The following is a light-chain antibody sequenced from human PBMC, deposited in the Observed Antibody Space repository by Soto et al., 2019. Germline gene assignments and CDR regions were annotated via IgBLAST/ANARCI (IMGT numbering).Light chain of an antibody. J-gene: IGKJ1*01. V-gene: IGKV3-15*01. CDR2: GAS. Sequence: EIVMTQSPATLSVSPGERATLSCRASQSVSSNLAWYQQKLGQAPRLLMYGASTRTTGIPARFSGSGSGTEFTLTISSLQSEDFAVYYCQQYNNWPPWTFGQGTKVDI. CDR3: QQYNNWPPWT. CDR1: QSVSSN.